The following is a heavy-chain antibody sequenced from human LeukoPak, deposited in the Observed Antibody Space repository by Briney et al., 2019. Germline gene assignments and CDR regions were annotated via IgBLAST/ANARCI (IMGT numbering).Heavy chain of an antibody. Sequence: ASVKVSCKASGGTFSSYAISWVRQAPGQGLEWMGGIIPIFGTANYAQKFQGRVTITTDESTSTAYMELSSLRSEDTAVYYCARDLGSGSYYYYYYMDVWGKGTTVTVSS. CDR2: IIPIFGTA. CDR1: GGTFSSYA. D-gene: IGHD1-26*01. V-gene: IGHV1-69*05. CDR3: ARDLGSGSYYYYYYMDV. J-gene: IGHJ6*03.